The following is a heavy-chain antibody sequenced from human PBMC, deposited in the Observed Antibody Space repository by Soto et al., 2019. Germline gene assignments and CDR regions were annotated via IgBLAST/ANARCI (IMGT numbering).Heavy chain of an antibody. CDR1: GFTFGSYF. V-gene: IGHV3-23*01. CDR2: INKDGGRT. CDR3: AKDLHWYGMDV. J-gene: IGHJ6*02. D-gene: IGHD1-1*01. Sequence: EVQLLESGGGLVQPGESLRLSCAASGFTFGSYFMNWVRQAPGKGPEWVSDINKDGGRTHYADSVRGRFTIYRDNSRNTLYLQMNRLRAEDTALYYCAKDLHWYGMDVWGQGTTVTVSS.